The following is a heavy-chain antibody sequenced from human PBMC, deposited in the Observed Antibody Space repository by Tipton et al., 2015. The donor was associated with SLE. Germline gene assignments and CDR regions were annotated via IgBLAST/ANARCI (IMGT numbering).Heavy chain of an antibody. CDR3: AKDFDGYNGSDF. CDR2: INWNSGDI. Sequence: SLRLSCAASGFIFDDYAMHWVRQAPGKGLEWVSGINWNSGDIGYADSVKGRFTISRDNAKNSLYLQMNSLRPEDTALYYCAKDFDGYNGSDFWGQGTLVTVSS. J-gene: IGHJ4*02. CDR1: GFIFDDYA. V-gene: IGHV3-9*01. D-gene: IGHD5-24*01.